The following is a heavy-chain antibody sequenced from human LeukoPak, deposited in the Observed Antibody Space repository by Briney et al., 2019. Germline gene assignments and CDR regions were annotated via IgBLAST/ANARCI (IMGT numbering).Heavy chain of an antibody. CDR3: AKISGVGSGSYYWFGP. D-gene: IGHD3-10*01. CDR1: GFTVDTTY. V-gene: IGHV3-66*01. J-gene: IGHJ5*02. Sequence: PGGSLRLSCAASGFTVDTTYMTWVRQAPGKGLEWVSILYSGGTTYYADSVKGRFTISRDNSENTLYLQMNSLRAEDTAVYYCAKISGVGSGSYYWFGPWGQGTLVTVS. CDR2: LYSGGTT.